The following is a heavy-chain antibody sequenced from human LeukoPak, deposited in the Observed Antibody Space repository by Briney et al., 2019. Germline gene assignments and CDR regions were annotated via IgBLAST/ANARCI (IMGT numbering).Heavy chain of an antibody. CDR2: IKSKTDGGTT. CDR3: TTSNLGDWSSFDY. V-gene: IGHV3-15*01. J-gene: IGHJ4*02. Sequence: GGSLRLSCAASGFTFTTYWMTWVRQAPGKGLEWVGRIKSKTDGGTTDYAAPVKGRFTISRDDSKNTLYLQMNSLKTEDTAVYYCTTSNLGDWSSFDYWGQGTLVTVSS. CDR1: GFTFTTYW. D-gene: IGHD3-16*01.